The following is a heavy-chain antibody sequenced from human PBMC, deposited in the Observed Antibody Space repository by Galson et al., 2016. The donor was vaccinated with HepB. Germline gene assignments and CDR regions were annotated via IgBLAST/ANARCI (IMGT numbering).Heavy chain of an antibody. Sequence: SLRLSCAASGFRFDDHAMHWVRQAPGKGLEWVSGISWHSANIGYADSVKGRFTISRDNAKNSLHLQMNSLIAEDTALYYCTKDTNPYYGSGSYPLFQNWGQGTLVTVSS. CDR2: ISWHSANI. J-gene: IGHJ4*02. CDR3: TKDTNPYYGSGSYPLFQN. V-gene: IGHV3-9*01. D-gene: IGHD3-10*01. CDR1: GFRFDDHA.